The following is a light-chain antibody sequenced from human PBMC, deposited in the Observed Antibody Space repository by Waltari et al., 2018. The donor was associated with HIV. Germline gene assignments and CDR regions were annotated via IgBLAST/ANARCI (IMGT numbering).Light chain of an antibody. Sequence: QSVLTQPPSASGTPGQRVTISCSGSSSNIGSNYVYWYQQLPGTAPKLLIYRNNRRPSGVPDRCSGSKSGTSASLAISGLRSEDEADYYCAAWDDSLSGAVFGGGTQLTVL. CDR1: SSNIGSNY. CDR3: AAWDDSLSGAV. J-gene: IGLJ7*01. V-gene: IGLV1-47*01. CDR2: RNN.